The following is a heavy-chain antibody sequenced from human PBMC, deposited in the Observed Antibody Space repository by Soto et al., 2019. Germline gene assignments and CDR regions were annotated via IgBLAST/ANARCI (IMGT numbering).Heavy chain of an antibody. D-gene: IGHD3-3*01. V-gene: IGHV4-39*01. Sequence: KATETLSLTCTVSGGSISSSSYYWGWIRQPPGKGLEWIGSIYYSGSTYYNPSLKSRVTISVDTSKNQFSLKLSSVTAADTAVYDCDFSRTGGHYINWGQGNLVSVS. CDR1: GGSISSSSYY. CDR2: IYYSGST. J-gene: IGHJ4*02. CDR3: DFSRTGGHYIN.